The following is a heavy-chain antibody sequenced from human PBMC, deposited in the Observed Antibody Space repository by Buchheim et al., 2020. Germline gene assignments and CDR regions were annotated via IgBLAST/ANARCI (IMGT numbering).Heavy chain of an antibody. J-gene: IGHJ4*02. D-gene: IGHD3-22*01. V-gene: IGHV3-9*01. CDR3: AKDRGLDDSSGSFDY. Sequence: EVQLVESGGGLVQPGRSLRLSCAASGFTFDDYAMHWVRQAPGKGLEWVSGISWNSGSIGYADSVKGRFTISRDNAKNSLYLQMNSLRAEDTALYYCAKDRGLDDSSGSFDYWGQGTL. CDR2: ISWNSGSI. CDR1: GFTFDDYA.